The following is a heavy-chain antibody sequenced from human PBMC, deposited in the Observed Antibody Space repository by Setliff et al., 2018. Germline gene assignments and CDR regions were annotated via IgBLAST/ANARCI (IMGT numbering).Heavy chain of an antibody. CDR2: IYTRGST. CDR1: GGSISSGSYY. J-gene: IGHJ6*03. V-gene: IGHV4-61*02. CDR3: ARGPGYYYYMDV. Sequence: ASETLSLTCTVSGGSISSGSYYWNWIRQPAGKGLEWIGRIYTRGSTNYNPSLKSRLTISVDTSQNHFSLRLSSVTAADTAVYYCARGPGYYYYMDVWGKGTTVTVSS.